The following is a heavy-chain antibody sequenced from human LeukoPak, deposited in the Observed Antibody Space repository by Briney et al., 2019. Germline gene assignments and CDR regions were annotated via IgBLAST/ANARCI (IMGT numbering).Heavy chain of an antibody. CDR3: AKRQVSAAAGALDY. V-gene: IGHV3-23*01. D-gene: IGHD6-13*01. J-gene: IGHJ4*02. CDR2: ISGSGGNT. Sequence: RTGGSLRLSCTASGFTFSNYAMTWVRQAPGKGMEWVSAISGSGGNTCYADSVKGRFTISRDNSKNTLHLQINSLSAEDTAVYYCAKRQVSAAAGALDYWGQGTLLTVSS. CDR1: GFTFSNYA.